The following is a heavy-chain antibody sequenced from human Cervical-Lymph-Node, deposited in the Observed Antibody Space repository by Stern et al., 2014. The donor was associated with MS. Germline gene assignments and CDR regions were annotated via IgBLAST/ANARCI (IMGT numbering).Heavy chain of an antibody. V-gene: IGHV1-46*01. CDR1: GYTFTSYY. Sequence: VQPVQSGAEVKKPGASVKVSCKASGYTFTSYYMHWVRQAPGQGLEWMGIINPSGGSTSYAQKFQGRVTMTRDTSTSTVYMELSSLRSEDTAVYYCARDLWGPPLTTVIGMDVWGQGTTVTVSS. CDR2: INPSGGST. J-gene: IGHJ6*02. D-gene: IGHD4-17*01. CDR3: ARDLWGPPLTTVIGMDV.